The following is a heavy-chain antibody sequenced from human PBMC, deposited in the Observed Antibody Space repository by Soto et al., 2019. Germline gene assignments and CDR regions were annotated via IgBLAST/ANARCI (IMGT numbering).Heavy chain of an antibody. V-gene: IGHV4-34*12. Sequence: QVQIQQWGAGLLKPSETLSLTCGVYGGSFSGYYWSWIRQPPGKGLEWIGEIIHTGSTNYNPSLKRRVAISIDTSKKQFSLKLSSVTAADTAVYYCARTGQPPSDYWGQGALVTVSS. CDR2: IIHTGST. CDR1: GGSFSGYY. J-gene: IGHJ4*02. CDR3: ARTGQPPSDY. D-gene: IGHD2-2*01.